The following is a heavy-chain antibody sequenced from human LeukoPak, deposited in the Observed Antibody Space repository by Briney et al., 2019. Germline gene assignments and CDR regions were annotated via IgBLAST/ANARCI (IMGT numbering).Heavy chain of an antibody. CDR2: ISAYNGNT. CDR3: ARDLSPYDYVWGSYRRVPNFDY. J-gene: IGHJ4*02. CDR1: GYTFTSYG. D-gene: IGHD3-16*02. V-gene: IGHV1-18*01. Sequence: ASVKVSCKASGYTFTSYGISWVRQAPGQGLEWMGWISAYNGNTNYAQKLQGRVTMTTDTSTSTAYMELRSLRSDDTAVYYCARDLSPYDYVWGSYRRVPNFDYWGQGTLVTVSS.